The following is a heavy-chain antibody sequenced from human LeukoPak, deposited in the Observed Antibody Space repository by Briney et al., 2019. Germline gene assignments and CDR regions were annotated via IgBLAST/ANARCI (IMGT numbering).Heavy chain of an antibody. D-gene: IGHD2-2*01. Sequence: SVKVSCKASGGTFSSYAISWVRQAPGQGLEWMGGIIPIFGTANYAQKFQGRVTITADESTSTAYMELSSLRSDDTAVYYCATVPIYCSSSSCPTFDYWGQGTLVTVSS. J-gene: IGHJ4*02. CDR3: ATVPIYCSSSSCPTFDY. CDR1: GGTFSSYA. V-gene: IGHV1-69*13. CDR2: IIPIFGTA.